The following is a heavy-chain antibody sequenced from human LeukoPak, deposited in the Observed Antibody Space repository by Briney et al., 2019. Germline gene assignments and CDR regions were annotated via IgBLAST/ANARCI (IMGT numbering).Heavy chain of an antibody. CDR3: ARRVKRGYGSGSPRWGWFDP. Sequence: PSGTLSLTCAVSGGSISSSNWWSWVRQPPGKGLEWIGEIYHSGSTYYNPSLKSRVTISVDTSKNQFSLKLSSVTAADTAAYYCARRVKRGYGSGSPRWGWFDPWGQGTLVTVSS. CDR2: IYHSGST. CDR1: GGSISSSNW. D-gene: IGHD3-10*01. J-gene: IGHJ5*02. V-gene: IGHV4-4*02.